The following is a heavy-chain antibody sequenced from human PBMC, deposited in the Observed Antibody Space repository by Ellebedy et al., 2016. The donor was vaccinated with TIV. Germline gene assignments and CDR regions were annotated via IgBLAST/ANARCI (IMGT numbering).Heavy chain of an antibody. CDR1: GGSVSRSNYY. V-gene: IGHV4-39*01. D-gene: IGHD3-10*01. J-gene: IGHJ6*02. Sequence: SETLSLXXTVSGGSVSRSNYYWGWIRQRPGKGPEWIGNIYYTGTTFYNPSLKSRVTISVDTSKNQFSLNLSSVTAADTALYYCARIWFGDLFSPEGDVWGQGTTVTVSS. CDR2: IYYTGTT. CDR3: ARIWFGDLFSPEGDV.